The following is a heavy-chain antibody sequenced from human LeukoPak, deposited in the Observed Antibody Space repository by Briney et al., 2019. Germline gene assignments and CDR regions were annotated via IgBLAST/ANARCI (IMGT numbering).Heavy chain of an antibody. CDR1: GFTFNTYG. CDR2: IRNDGSDK. J-gene: IGHJ4*02. V-gene: IGHV3-30*02. CDR3: AKDRAFGQFLWGNDY. D-gene: IGHD3-10*01. Sequence: GGTLRLSCAASGFTFNTYGMHWVRQAPGKGLEWVAFIRNDGSDKYYAVSVKGRFTISRDDSKNTLYLQMNSLRAEDTALYYCAKDRAFGQFLWGNDYWGQGTLVTVSS.